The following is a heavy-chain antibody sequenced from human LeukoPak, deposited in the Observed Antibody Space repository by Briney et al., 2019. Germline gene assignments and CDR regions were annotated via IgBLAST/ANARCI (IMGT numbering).Heavy chain of an antibody. CDR1: GFTFSSYW. V-gene: IGHV3-7*04. Sequence: GGSLRLSCAASGFTFSSYWMSWVRQAPGKGLEWVANIKQDGSEKYYVAYVKGRFTISRDNAKNSLYLQMNRLRAEDTAVYYCARAGTDLWRPFDYWGQGTLVTVSS. J-gene: IGHJ4*02. CDR3: ARAGTDLWRPFDY. D-gene: IGHD1-14*01. CDR2: IKQDGSEK.